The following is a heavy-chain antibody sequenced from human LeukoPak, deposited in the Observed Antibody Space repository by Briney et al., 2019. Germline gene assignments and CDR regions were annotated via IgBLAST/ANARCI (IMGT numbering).Heavy chain of an antibody. CDR1: GFTFSYFW. CDR2: IKQDGSEK. D-gene: IGHD1-1*01. CDR3: AKTGTPWYYFDY. J-gene: IGHJ4*02. V-gene: IGHV3-7*03. Sequence: PGGSLTLSCAASGFTFSYFWMSWVRQAPGKGLESVSNIKQDGSEKQYVDSVKGRFTISRDNAKNSVYLQVSSLRAEDTAVYYCAKTGTPWYYFDYWGQGTLVTVSS.